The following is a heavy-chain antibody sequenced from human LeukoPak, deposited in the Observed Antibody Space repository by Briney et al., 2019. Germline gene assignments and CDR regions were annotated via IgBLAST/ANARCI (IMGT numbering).Heavy chain of an antibody. V-gene: IGHV3-30*04. CDR1: GFTFSSYV. CDR2: ISYDGSNE. Sequence: GGSLRLSCAASGFTFSSYVMHWVRQAPGKGLEWVAIISYDGSNEYYADSVKGRFTISRDNSKNTLYLQMNSLRAEDTAVYYCARERRITMIVVAGRDAFDIWGQGTMVTVSS. J-gene: IGHJ3*02. CDR3: ARERRITMIVVAGRDAFDI. D-gene: IGHD3-22*01.